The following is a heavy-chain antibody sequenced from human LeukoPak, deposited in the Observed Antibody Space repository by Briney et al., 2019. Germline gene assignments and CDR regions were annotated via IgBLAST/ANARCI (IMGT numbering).Heavy chain of an antibody. CDR3: ARDLGSYSSGWYMGFDY. CDR2: ISSSSSYI. J-gene: IGHJ4*02. D-gene: IGHD6-19*01. Sequence: GGSLRLSCAASGFTFSNYNMNWVRQAPGKGLEWVSSISSSSSYIYYADSVKGRFTISRGNAKSSLYLQMNSLRAGDTAIYYCARDLGSYSSGWYMGFDYWGQGTLVTVSS. CDR1: GFTFSNYN. V-gene: IGHV3-21*01.